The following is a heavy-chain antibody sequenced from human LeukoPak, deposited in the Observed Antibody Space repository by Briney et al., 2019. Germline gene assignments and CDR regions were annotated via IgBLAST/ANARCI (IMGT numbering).Heavy chain of an antibody. CDR3: TREFSGSFNFDF. Sequence: PGGSLRLSCAASGFTFSSYSMNWVRQAPGKGLEWVSYISSSSSTIYYADSVKGRFTISRDNAKNLLYLQMNSLRAEDTAVYYCTREFSGSFNFDFWGQGTLVTVSS. J-gene: IGHJ4*02. CDR2: ISSSSSTI. D-gene: IGHD1-26*01. CDR1: GFTFSSYS. V-gene: IGHV3-48*01.